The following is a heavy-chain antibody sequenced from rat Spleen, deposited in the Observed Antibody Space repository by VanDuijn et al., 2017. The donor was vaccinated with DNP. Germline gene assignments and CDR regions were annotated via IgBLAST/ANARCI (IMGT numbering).Heavy chain of an antibody. V-gene: IGHV5-7*01. CDR1: GFTFSDYN. CDR2: ISYDGSST. J-gene: IGHJ3*01. D-gene: IGHD1-1*01. Sequence: DVQLVESWGGLVQPGGSLKLSCAASGFTFSDYNMPWVPQAPKKGLEWVATISYDGSSTYYRDSVKGRFTISRDNAKSTLYLQMDSVRSEDTATYYCARQDPLLLTHFANWGQGTLVTVSS. CDR3: ARQDPLLLTHFAN.